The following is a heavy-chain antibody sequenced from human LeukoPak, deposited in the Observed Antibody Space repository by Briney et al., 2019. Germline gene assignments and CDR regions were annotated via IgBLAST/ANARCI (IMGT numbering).Heavy chain of an antibody. CDR3: ARESNYHGSGTGWFDP. D-gene: IGHD3-10*01. CDR2: FYYGGST. CDR1: GGSISRGGYS. Sequence: SETLSLTCAVSGGSISRGGYSWSWIRQPPGKGLEWIVYFYYGGSTYYNPSLKSRVTISVDTSKNQLSLKLSSVTAADTALYYCARESNYHGSGTGWFDPWGQGTLVTVSS. V-gene: IGHV4-30-4*07. J-gene: IGHJ5*02.